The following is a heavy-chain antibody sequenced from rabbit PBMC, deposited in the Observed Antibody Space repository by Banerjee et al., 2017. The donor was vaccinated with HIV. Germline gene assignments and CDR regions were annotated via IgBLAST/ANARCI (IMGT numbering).Heavy chain of an antibody. CDR3: ARNVGVAGYTGLDL. CDR2: IYAGSSGTT. J-gene: IGHJ3*01. D-gene: IGHD7-1*01. CDR1: GFDLSSYYY. V-gene: IGHV1S45*01. Sequence: QQQLEESGGGLVKPEGSLTLTCKASGFDLSSYYYMCWVRQAPGKGLEWIACIYAGSSGTTYYASWAKGRFTISKTSSTTVTLQMTSLTAADTATYFCARNVGVAGYTGLDLWGPGTLVTVS.